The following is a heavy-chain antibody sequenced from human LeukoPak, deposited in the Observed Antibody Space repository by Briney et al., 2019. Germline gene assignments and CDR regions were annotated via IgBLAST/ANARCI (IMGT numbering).Heavy chain of an antibody. CDR3: AIAQSWDELFDS. Sequence: GGSLRLSCAASGFTFSNYWMSWVRRAPGKGLEWVANIKQDGSETYYVDSVRGRFTISRDSSKNTLFLQMNSLRDEDSAVYYCAIAQSWDELFDSWGQGTLVTVSS. CDR2: IKQDGSET. CDR1: GFTFSNYW. J-gene: IGHJ4*02. V-gene: IGHV3-7*03. D-gene: IGHD1-26*01.